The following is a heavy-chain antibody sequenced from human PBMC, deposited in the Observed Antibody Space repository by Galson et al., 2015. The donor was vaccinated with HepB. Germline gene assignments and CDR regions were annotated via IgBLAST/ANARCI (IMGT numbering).Heavy chain of an antibody. CDR3: AKPWGYDYVWGSGGMDV. CDR1: GFTFDDYA. Sequence: SLRLSCAASGFTFDDYAMHWVRQAPGKDLEWVSGISWNSGSIGYADSVKGRFTISRDNAKNSLYLQMNSLRAEDTALYYCAKPWGYDYVWGSGGMDVWGQGTTVTVSS. CDR2: ISWNSGSI. J-gene: IGHJ6*02. D-gene: IGHD3-16*01. V-gene: IGHV3-9*01.